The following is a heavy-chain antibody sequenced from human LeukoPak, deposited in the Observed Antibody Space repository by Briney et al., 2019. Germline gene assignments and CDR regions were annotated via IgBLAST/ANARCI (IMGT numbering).Heavy chain of an antibody. D-gene: IGHD3-9*01. V-gene: IGHV4-39*07. CDR1: GGSISSSYY. Sequence: SETLSLTCTVSGGSISSSYYWGWIRQPPGKGLEWIGSFYYSGNTYYNPSLKSRVIISVDTSKNQFSLKLSSVAAADTAVYYCARDFDILTGYHLVWGQGTLVTVSS. CDR3: ARDFDILTGYHLV. J-gene: IGHJ4*02. CDR2: FYYSGNT.